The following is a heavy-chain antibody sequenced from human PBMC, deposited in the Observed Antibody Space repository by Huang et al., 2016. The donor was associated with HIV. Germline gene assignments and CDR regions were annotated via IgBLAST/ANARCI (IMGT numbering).Heavy chain of an antibody. CDR3: ARSAYGDLDY. V-gene: IGHV1-8*02. D-gene: IGHD4-17*01. J-gene: IGHJ4*02. CDR1: GYTFTNYD. CDR2: MNPNTGNT. Sequence: QVHLVQSGAEVKKPGASVKVSCKASGYTFTNYDINGVRQAPGRGLEWMGGMNPNTGNTGFAQSFQGRVTMTRKTSITTAYMELTSLTSEDTAVYYCARSAYGDLDYWGLGTLVIVSS.